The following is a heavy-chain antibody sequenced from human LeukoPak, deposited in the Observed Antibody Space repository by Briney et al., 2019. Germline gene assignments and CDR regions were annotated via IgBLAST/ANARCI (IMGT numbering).Heavy chain of an antibody. CDR1: GFTFSSYG. D-gene: IGHD3-16*01. V-gene: IGHV3-23*01. Sequence: GGSLRLSCAASGFTFSSYGMSWVRQAPGKGLEWVSAISGSGGSTYYADSVKGRFTISRDNAKNSLYLQMNSLRAEDTAVYYCAREKWGTFDYWGQGTLVTVSS. CDR3: AREKWGTFDY. CDR2: ISGSGGST. J-gene: IGHJ4*02.